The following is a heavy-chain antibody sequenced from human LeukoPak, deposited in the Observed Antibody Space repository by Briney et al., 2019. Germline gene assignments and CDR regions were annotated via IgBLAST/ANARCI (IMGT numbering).Heavy chain of an antibody. CDR1: GFTFSSYW. D-gene: IGHD3-10*01. CDR2: INNDGSST. J-gene: IGHJ6*03. CDR3: ARVARGDYYYYYMDV. Sequence: PGGSLRLSCGASGFTFSSYWMHWVRQAPGKGLVWVSRINNDGSSTSYADSVQGRFTISRDNAKNTLYLHMNSLRAEDTALYYCARVARGDYYYYYMDVWGKGTTVTVSS. V-gene: IGHV3-74*01.